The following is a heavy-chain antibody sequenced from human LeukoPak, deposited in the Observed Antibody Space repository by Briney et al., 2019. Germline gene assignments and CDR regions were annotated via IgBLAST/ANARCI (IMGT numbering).Heavy chain of an antibody. D-gene: IGHD5-24*01. Sequence: PGGSLRLSCADSGFTFSSFAMSWVRQAPGKGLDWVSSITGSGGGTYYEDSVKGRFTISRDNSKNTLYLQMNSLRAEDTAVYYCAKERDGYNSSPLNYWGQGTLVSVSS. CDR2: ITGSGGGT. CDR1: GFTFSSFA. V-gene: IGHV3-23*01. CDR3: AKERDGYNSSPLNY. J-gene: IGHJ4*02.